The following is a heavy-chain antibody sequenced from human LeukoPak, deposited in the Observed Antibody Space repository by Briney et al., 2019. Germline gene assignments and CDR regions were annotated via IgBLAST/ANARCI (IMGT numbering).Heavy chain of an antibody. CDR3: ARHSTGYYGSGLDY. CDR1: GGSISSYY. V-gene: IGHV4-59*08. D-gene: IGHD3-9*01. Sequence: ETLSLTCTVCGGSISSYYGSWIRQPPGEGRECFVYIYYSGNTNYNPSLKSRVTISVDTSKNQFSLKLSSVTAADTAVYYCARHSTGYYGSGLDYWGQGTLVTVSS. J-gene: IGHJ4*02. CDR2: IYYSGNT.